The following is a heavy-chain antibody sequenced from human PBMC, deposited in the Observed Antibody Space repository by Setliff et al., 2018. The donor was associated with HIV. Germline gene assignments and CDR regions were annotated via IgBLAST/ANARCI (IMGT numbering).Heavy chain of an antibody. J-gene: IGHJ3*02. CDR2: MNPNSGNT. D-gene: IGHD6-13*01. V-gene: IGHV1-8*02. CDR1: GYTFTSYD. CDR3: ASGSSYSSSWYVFRPQALNDAFDI. Sequence: ASVKVSCKASGYTFTSYDINWVRQATGQGLEWMGWMNPNSGNTGYAQKFQGRVTMTRNTSISTAYMELSSLRSEDTAVYYCASGSSYSSSWYVFRPQALNDAFDIWAQGTMVTVSS.